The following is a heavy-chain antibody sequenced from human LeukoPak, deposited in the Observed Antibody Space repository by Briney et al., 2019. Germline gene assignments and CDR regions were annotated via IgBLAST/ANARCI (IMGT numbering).Heavy chain of an antibody. CDR1: GGSFSGYY. J-gene: IGHJ5*02. CDR3: ARRIVVVPAANGRYNWFDP. V-gene: IGHV4-34*01. Sequence: SETLSLTCAVYGGSFSGYYWSWIRQPPGKGLEWIGEINHSGSTNYNPSLKSRVTISVDTSKKQFSLKLSSVTAADTAVYYCARRIVVVPAANGRYNWFDPWGQGTLVTVSS. D-gene: IGHD2-2*01. CDR2: INHSGST.